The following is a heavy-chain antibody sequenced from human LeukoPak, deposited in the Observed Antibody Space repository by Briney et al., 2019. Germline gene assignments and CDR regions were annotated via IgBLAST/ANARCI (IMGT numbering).Heavy chain of an antibody. CDR3: ARDGTWRFDY. D-gene: IGHD3/OR15-3a*01. V-gene: IGHV6-1*01. Sequence: SQTLSLTCAISGDSVSSNSAAWNWIRQSPSRGLEWLGRTYYRSKWYNEYAISVKGRITIDPDTSKNQFSLQLYSVTPEDTAVYYCARDGTWRFDYWGQGTLVTVSP. CDR1: GDSVSSNSAA. J-gene: IGHJ4*02. CDR2: TYYRSKWYN.